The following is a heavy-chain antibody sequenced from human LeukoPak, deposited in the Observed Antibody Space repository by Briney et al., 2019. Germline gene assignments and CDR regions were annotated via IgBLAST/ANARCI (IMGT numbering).Heavy chain of an antibody. D-gene: IGHD3-22*01. V-gene: IGHV1-18*01. CDR2: ISTYNGNR. CDR1: DYTFTNYA. CDR3: ARNYDSSGYSTGRRYFDY. J-gene: IGHJ4*02. Sequence: GASVKVSCKASDYTFTNYAISWVRQAPEQGLEWMGWISTYNGNRNYAQKVQGRVTMTTDTSTSTAYMELRTLRSDDTAVYYCARNYDSSGYSTGRRYFDYWGQGTLVTVSS.